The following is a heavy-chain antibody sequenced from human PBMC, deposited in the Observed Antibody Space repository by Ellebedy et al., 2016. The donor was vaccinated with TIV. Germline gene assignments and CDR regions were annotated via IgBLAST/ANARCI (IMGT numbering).Heavy chain of an antibody. V-gene: IGHV3-13*01. CDR3: ARTYSGTYVDY. Sequence: GESLKISCAASGFTFSSYDMHWVRQAPGKGLEWVSVIGIAGDTYYAGSVKGRFTISRENAKNSLYLQMNSLRAEDTAVYYCARTYSGTYVDYWGQGTLVTVSS. D-gene: IGHD1-26*01. J-gene: IGHJ4*02. CDR1: GFTFSSYD. CDR2: IGIAGDT.